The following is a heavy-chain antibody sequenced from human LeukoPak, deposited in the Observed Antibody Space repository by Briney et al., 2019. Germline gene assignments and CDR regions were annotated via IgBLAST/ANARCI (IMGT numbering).Heavy chain of an antibody. CDR2: IYYSGST. V-gene: IGHV4-39*07. CDR1: GASISGTAYY. D-gene: IGHD3-10*01. J-gene: IGHJ4*02. Sequence: SETLSLTCTVSGASISGTAYYWGWVRQPPRKGLEWIGNIYYSGSTYYNASLQSRVTISIDTSKNQFSLKLSSVTAADTAVYYCARAVGGDGSGSLWGPGTLVTVSS. CDR3: ARAVGGDGSGSL.